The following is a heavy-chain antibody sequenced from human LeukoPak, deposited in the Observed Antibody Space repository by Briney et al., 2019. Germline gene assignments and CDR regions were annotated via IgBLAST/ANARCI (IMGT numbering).Heavy chain of an antibody. D-gene: IGHD4-17*01. Sequence: SETLSLTRTVSGGSISSSSYYWGWIRQPPGKGLEWIGCIYYSGSSYYNPPLKSRVTISVDTSNNQYPLKLSPVPAADTAVYYCARHGGADYGDYVEAFDIWGQGTTVTVSS. V-gene: IGHV4-39*01. CDR1: GGSISSSSYY. CDR2: IYYSGSS. J-gene: IGHJ3*02. CDR3: ARHGGADYGDYVEAFDI.